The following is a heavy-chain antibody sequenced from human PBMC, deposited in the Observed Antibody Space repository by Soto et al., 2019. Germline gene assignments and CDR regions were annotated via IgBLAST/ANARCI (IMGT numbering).Heavy chain of an antibody. Sequence: SQTLSLTCTVSGGSISSYYWSWIRQPPGKGLEWIGYIYYSGSTNYNPSLKSRVTISVDTSKNQFSLKLSSVTAADTAVYYCARGVLWFGELLRWFDPWGQGTLVTVSS. J-gene: IGHJ5*02. V-gene: IGHV4-59*01. CDR1: GGSISSYY. CDR3: ARGVLWFGELLRWFDP. D-gene: IGHD3-10*01. CDR2: IYYSGST.